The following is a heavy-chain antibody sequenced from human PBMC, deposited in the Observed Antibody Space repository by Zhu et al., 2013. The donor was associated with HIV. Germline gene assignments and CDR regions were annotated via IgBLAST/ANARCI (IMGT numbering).Heavy chain of an antibody. CDR1: GFTFSSYW. Sequence: EVQLVESGGGLVQPGGSLRLSCAASGFTFSSYWMHWVRQAPGKGLVWVSRINSDGSSTNHADSVKGRFTISRDNAKNTLYLQMNSLRAEDTAVYYCARLTIAAKGPSYYYYGMDVWGQGTTVTVSS. D-gene: IGHD2-15*01. J-gene: IGHJ6*02. V-gene: IGHV3-74*01. CDR3: ARLTIAAKGPSYYYYGMDV. CDR2: INSDGSST.